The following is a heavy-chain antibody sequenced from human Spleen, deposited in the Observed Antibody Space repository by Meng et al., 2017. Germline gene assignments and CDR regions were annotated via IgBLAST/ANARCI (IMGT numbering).Heavy chain of an antibody. J-gene: IGHJ4*02. CDR1: GFTFDDYA. CDR3: IRSTGTDFDY. V-gene: IGHV3-9*01. CDR2: ISWNSGRT. Sequence: SLKISCAASGFTFDDYAMHWVRQAPGKGLEWVSGISWNSGRTDYADSVKGRFTISRDNAKNSLYLQMNSLRPEDTALYYCIRSTGTDFDYWGQGTLVTVSS. D-gene: IGHD1-7*01.